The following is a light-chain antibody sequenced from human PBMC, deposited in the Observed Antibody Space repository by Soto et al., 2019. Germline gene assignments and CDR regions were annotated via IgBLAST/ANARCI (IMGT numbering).Light chain of an antibody. CDR3: QQRINWPTIT. J-gene: IGKJ5*01. CDR1: QSVSSD. Sequence: EIVLTQSPATLSLSTGERANLSCRASQSVSSDLAWYQQKPGQAPRLLSYDAYNRATGIPARFSGSGSGTDFTLTIRSLEPEDLAVNCCQQRINWPTITFGQGTQLEIK. CDR2: DAY. V-gene: IGKV3-11*01.